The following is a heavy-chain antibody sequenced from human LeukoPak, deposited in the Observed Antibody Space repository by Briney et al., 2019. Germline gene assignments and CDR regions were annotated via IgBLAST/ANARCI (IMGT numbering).Heavy chain of an antibody. CDR3: AREDMIARIPLFDY. D-gene: IGHD2-21*01. J-gene: IGHJ4*02. V-gene: IGHV1-18*01. Sequence: ASVKVSCKASGYSFTTYGISWVRQAPGQGLEWMGWISADSGNANYAQKFQGRVTMTTDTSTSTAYKELRSLRSDDTAVYYCAREDMIARIPLFDYWGQGILVTVSS. CDR1: GYSFTTYG. CDR2: ISADSGNA.